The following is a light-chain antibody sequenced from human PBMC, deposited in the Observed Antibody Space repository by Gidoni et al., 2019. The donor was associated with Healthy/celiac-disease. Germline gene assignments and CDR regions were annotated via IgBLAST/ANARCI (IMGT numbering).Light chain of an antibody. CDR3: MQGTLWPFT. Sequence: DIVMTQSPLSLPVTLGQPASISCRSSQSLVHSDGNTYLNWCQQRPGQSPRRLIYKVSNRDSGFPDRFSGSGSGTDFTLKISRVEAEDVGVYYCMQGTLWPFTFGPGTKVDVK. CDR2: KVS. J-gene: IGKJ3*01. CDR1: QSLVHSDGNTY. V-gene: IGKV2-30*02.